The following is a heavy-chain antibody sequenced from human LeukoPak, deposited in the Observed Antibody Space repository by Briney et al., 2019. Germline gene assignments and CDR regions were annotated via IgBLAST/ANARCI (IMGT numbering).Heavy chain of an antibody. Sequence: SETLSLTCTVSGGSIRSYYWSWIRQPPGKGLEWIGYIYYSGSTNYNPSLKSRVTISVDKSKNQFSLKLSSVTAADTAVYYCAKHIAVAGKWEKYYFDYWGQGTLVTVSS. D-gene: IGHD6-19*01. CDR3: AKHIAVAGKWEKYYFDY. V-gene: IGHV4-59*08. CDR1: GGSIRSYY. CDR2: IYYSGST. J-gene: IGHJ4*02.